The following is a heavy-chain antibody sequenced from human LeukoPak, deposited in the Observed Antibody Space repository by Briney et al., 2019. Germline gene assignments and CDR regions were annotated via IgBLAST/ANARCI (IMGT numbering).Heavy chain of an antibody. CDR1: GFTVSNNY. J-gene: IGHJ4*02. CDR2: IYSGGST. Sequence: PGGSLRLSCAASGFTVSNNYMSWVRQAPGKGLEWVSVIYSGGSTYYADSVKGRFTISRDNSKNTLYLQMNSLRAEDTAVYYCAKPYVDAALTYFDYWGQGTLVTVSS. D-gene: IGHD4-17*01. CDR3: AKPYVDAALTYFDY. V-gene: IGHV3-53*01.